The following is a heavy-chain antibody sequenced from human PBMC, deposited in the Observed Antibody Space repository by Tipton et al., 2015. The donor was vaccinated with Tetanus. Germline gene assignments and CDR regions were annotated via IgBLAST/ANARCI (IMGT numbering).Heavy chain of an antibody. Sequence: TLSLTCAVSGGSIDSGDYSWSWIRQSPGKGLEWIGNIYQSGKIYYKASLRSRLTISIDKSKNQFSLTLTSVNAADTAVYYCARDPGIASAGLWFDPWGQGTLVTVSS. J-gene: IGHJ5*02. V-gene: IGHV4-30-2*06. D-gene: IGHD6-13*01. CDR2: IYQSGKI. CDR1: GGSIDSGDYS. CDR3: ARDPGIASAGLWFDP.